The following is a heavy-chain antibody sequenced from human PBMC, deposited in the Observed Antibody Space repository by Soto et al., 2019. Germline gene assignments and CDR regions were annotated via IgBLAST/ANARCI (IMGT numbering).Heavy chain of an antibody. Sequence: PGGSLRLSCAASGFTLSSYSMNWFRQAPGKGLEWVSSISSSSTYIYYADSVKGRFTISRDNAKNSVYLQMNSLRAEDTAVYYCARGGRNYYHYYYYGMDVWGQGTTVTVSS. J-gene: IGHJ6*02. CDR2: ISSSSTYI. V-gene: IGHV3-21*01. CDR1: GFTLSSYS. D-gene: IGHD4-4*01. CDR3: ARGGRNYYHYYYYGMDV.